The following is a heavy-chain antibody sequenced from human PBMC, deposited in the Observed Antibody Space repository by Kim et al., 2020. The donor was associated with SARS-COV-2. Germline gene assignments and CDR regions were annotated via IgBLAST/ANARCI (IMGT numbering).Heavy chain of an antibody. J-gene: IGHJ5*02. CDR3: ARGDILWFGESSGWFDP. D-gene: IGHD3-10*01. Sequence: VKGRFTISRDNAKNSLYLQMNSLRAEDTAVYYCARGDILWFGESSGWFDPWGQGTLVIVSS. V-gene: IGHV3-7*04.